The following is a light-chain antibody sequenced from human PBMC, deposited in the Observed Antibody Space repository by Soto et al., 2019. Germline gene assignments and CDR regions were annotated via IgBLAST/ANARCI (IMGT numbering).Light chain of an antibody. Sequence: QSALTQPASVSGSPGQSITISCTGTSSDVGGYDSVSWYQQHPGKAPKLMIYEVSNRPSGVSSRFSGSKSGNTASLTISGLQAEDEAGYYCSSYTSSSTVGVFGGGTQLTVL. V-gene: IGLV2-14*01. CDR3: SSYTSSSTVGV. CDR1: SSDVGGYDS. CDR2: EVS. J-gene: IGLJ2*01.